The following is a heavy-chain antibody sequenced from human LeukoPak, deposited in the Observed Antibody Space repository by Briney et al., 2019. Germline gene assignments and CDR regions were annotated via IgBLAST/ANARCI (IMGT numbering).Heavy chain of an antibody. CDR1: GFAFSSYW. CDR3: ARDPAAWGGRDY. Sequence: PGGSLRLSCAASGFAFSSYWMSWVRQAPGKGLEWVSGISGDAGRTYYADSVKGRFAIYRDNSKNTLYLQMNSLGAEDTAVYYCARDPAAWGGRDYWGQGTLVTVSS. V-gene: IGHV3-23*01. D-gene: IGHD3-10*01. J-gene: IGHJ4*02. CDR2: ISGDAGRT.